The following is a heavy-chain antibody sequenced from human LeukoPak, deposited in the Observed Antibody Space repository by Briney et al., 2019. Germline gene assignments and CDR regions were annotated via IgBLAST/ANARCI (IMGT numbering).Heavy chain of an antibody. D-gene: IGHD6-6*01. J-gene: IGHJ5*02. CDR3: ARPTARLGWFDP. CDR2: IYYSEGT. V-gene: IGHV4-39*07. Sequence: SETLSLTCTVSGDSISSRSYYWGWIRQPPGKGLEWIGSIYYSEGTYYNPPLKSRVTISVDTSKNQFSLKLRSVTAAGTAVYYCARPTARLGWFDPWGQGTLVTVSS. CDR1: GDSISSRSYY.